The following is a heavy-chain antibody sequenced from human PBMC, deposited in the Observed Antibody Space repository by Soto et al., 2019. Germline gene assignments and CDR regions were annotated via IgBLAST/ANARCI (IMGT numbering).Heavy chain of an antibody. J-gene: IGHJ6*02. Sequence: GGSLRLSCAASGFTFSSYSMNWVRQAPGKGLEWVSSISSSSSYIYYADSVKGRFTISRDNTKNSLYMQMNSLIAEDTAVDYWARERGGRQLVRGDYFCLDGWGQGTSVTVSS. CDR2: ISSSSSYI. V-gene: IGHV3-21*01. D-gene: IGHD6-13*01. CDR1: GFTFSSYS. CDR3: ARERGGRQLVRGDYFCLDG.